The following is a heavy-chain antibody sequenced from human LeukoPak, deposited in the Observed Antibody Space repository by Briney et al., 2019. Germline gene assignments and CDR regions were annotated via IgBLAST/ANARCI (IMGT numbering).Heavy chain of an antibody. CDR3: ARYCSGGSCPNGYGMDV. J-gene: IGHJ6*02. D-gene: IGHD2-15*01. CDR1: GYTFTSYY. Sequence: ASVKVSFKASGYTFTSYYMHWVRQAPGQGLEWMGIINPSGGSTSYAQKFQGRVTMTRDTSTSTVYMELSSLRSEDTAVYYCARYCSGGSCPNGYGMDVWGQGTTVTVSS. CDR2: INPSGGST. V-gene: IGHV1-46*01.